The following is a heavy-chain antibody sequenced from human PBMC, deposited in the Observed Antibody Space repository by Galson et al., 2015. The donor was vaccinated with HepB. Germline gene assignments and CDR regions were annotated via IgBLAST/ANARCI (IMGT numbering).Heavy chain of an antibody. J-gene: IGHJ4*02. CDR1: GFTFSSYA. Sequence: SLRLSCAASGFTFSSYAMHWVRQAPGKGLEYVSAISSNGGSTYYADSVKGRFTISRDNSKNTLYLQMSSLRAEDTAVYYCVKGGPIAVAVYFDYWGQGTLVTVSS. V-gene: IGHV3-64D*06. CDR3: VKGGPIAVAVYFDY. CDR2: ISSNGGST. D-gene: IGHD6-19*01.